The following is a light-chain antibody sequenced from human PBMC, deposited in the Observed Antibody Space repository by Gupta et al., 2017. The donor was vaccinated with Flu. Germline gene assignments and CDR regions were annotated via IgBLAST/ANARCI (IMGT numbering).Light chain of an antibody. V-gene: IGLV1-40*01. CDR1: RSNIGAGYD. Sequence: QSVLTQPPSVSGAPGQRVTIACTWSRSNIGAGYDVHWYQQLPGAAPRLLIHGNTNRPSGVPDRFSGSKSGTSASLAITGLQAEDEADYYCQSFDSSLSGYVFGPGTRVTVL. CDR2: GNT. CDR3: QSFDSSLSGYV. J-gene: IGLJ1*01.